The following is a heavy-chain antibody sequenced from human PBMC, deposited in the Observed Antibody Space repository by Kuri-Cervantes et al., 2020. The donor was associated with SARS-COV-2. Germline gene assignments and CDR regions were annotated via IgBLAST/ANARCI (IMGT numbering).Heavy chain of an antibody. V-gene: IGHV3-23*01. Sequence: GESLKISCAASGFTFSSYAMSWVRQAPGKGLEWVSAISGSGGSTYYADSVRGRFTISRDNSKNTLYLQMNSLRAEDTAVYYCAKGVVGVGYSVPLQGSGEPYGMDVWGQGTTVHRLL. J-gene: IGHJ6*02. D-gene: IGHD3-10*01. CDR1: GFTFSSYA. CDR2: ISGSGGST. CDR3: AKGVVGVGYSVPLQGSGEPYGMDV.